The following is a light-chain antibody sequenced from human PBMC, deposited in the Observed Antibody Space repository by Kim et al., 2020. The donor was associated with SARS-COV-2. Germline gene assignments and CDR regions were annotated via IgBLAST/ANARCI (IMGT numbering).Light chain of an antibody. CDR1: SSNIGNNY. V-gene: IGLV1-51*01. J-gene: IGLJ2*01. CDR2: DNN. CDR3: GTWDSSLSAVV. Sequence: QSVLTQPPSVSAAPGQKVTISCSGSSSNIGNNYVSWYQQLPGTAPKFLIYDNNERPSGVPDRFSGSRSGTSASLAITALQTGDEADYYCGTWDSSLSAVVFGGGTQLTV.